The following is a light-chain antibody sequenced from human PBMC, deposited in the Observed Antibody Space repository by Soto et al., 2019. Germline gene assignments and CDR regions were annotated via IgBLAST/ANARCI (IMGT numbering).Light chain of an antibody. CDR1: SSDVGAYNY. V-gene: IGLV2-14*01. J-gene: IGLJ2*01. CDR3: TSFTSSISVV. CDR2: EVS. Sequence: QTVVTQPASVSGSPGQSITLSCTGTSSDVGAYNYVSWYQQHPGKAPKLMLYEVSNRPSGVSNRFSGSKSGNTASLTIFGLQAEDEADYYCTSFTSSISVVFGGGTKLTVL.